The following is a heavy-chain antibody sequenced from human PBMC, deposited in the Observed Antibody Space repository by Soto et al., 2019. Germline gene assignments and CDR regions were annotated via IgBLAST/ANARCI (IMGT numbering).Heavy chain of an antibody. CDR3: ACAPYDILTGYSTLFSTRTSGYYYYGMDV. Sequence: QVQLVQSGAEVKKPGSSVKVSCKASGGTFSSYAISWVRQAPGQGLEWMGGVIPIFGTANYAQKFQGRVTITADESTSTAYMVLSSLSSQDTAVYYCACAPYDILTGYSTLFSTRTSGYYYYGMDVWGQGTTVTVSS. CDR2: VIPIFGTA. J-gene: IGHJ6*02. CDR1: GGTFSSYA. V-gene: IGHV1-69*01. D-gene: IGHD3-9*01.